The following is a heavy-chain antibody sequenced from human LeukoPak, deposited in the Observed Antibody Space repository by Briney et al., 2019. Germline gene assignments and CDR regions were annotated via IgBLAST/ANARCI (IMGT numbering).Heavy chain of an antibody. CDR3: IKEFYGSRAACAGGLDYHF. CDR1: GFTFSKDD. J-gene: IGHJ2*01. CDR2: ISVTGDT. V-gene: IGHV3-13*01. Sequence: AGSLRLTCAASGFTFSKDDFLWVCHAPGKGVEGVAAISVTGDTYYSDSVKGRFTISREDAANKLYLKLSGVAAGVAARYYCIKEFYGSRAACAGGLDYHFWGRSALVTVSS. D-gene: IGHD3-22*01.